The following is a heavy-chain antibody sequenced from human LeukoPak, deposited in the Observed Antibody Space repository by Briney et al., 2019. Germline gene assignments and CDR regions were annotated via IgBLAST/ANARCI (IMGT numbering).Heavy chain of an antibody. CDR3: TTLDEYRLVGGY. Sequence: GGSVRLSCAASGFIVSNQYMIWVRQAPGKGLEWVGRIKSKTDGGTTDYAAPVKGRFTISRDDSKNTLYLQMNSLKTEDTAVYYCTTLDEYRLVGGYWGQGTLVTVSS. J-gene: IGHJ4*02. CDR2: IKSKTDGGTT. CDR1: GFIVSNQY. V-gene: IGHV3-15*01. D-gene: IGHD1-26*01.